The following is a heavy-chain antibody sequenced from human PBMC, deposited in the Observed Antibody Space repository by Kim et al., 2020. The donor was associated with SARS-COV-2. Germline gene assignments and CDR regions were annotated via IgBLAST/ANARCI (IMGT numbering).Heavy chain of an antibody. CDR1: GFTFGDYA. Sequence: GGSLRLSCTASGFTFGDYAMSWVRQAPGKGLEWVGFIRSKAYGGTTEYAASVKGRFTISRDDSKSIAYLQMNSLKTEDTAVYYCTREASPIGVVSLDYWGQGTLVTVSS. CDR2: IRSKAYGGTT. D-gene: IGHD3-3*01. CDR3: TREASPIGVVSLDY. V-gene: IGHV3-49*04. J-gene: IGHJ4*02.